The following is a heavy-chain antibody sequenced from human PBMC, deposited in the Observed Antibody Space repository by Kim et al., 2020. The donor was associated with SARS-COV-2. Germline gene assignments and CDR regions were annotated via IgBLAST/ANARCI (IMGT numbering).Heavy chain of an antibody. V-gene: IGHV3-53*01. CDR1: GFTVSSNY. D-gene: IGHD3-22*01. CDR3: TRLDYYDSKCLDY. CDR2: IYSDNNT. J-gene: IGHJ4*02. Sequence: GGSLRLSCAASGFTVSSNYMSWVRQPPGKGLEWVSVIYSDNNTYYADSVKGRFTISRDNSKNTLYLQMNTLRAEDTAMYFCTRLDYYDSKCLDYWGQGTLVTVSS.